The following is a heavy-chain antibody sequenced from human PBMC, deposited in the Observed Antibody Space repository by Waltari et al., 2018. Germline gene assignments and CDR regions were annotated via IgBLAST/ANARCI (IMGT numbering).Heavy chain of an antibody. V-gene: IGHV1-8*01. CDR2: MNPNSGNT. D-gene: IGHD2-2*01. CDR1: GYTFTSYD. CDR3: AVVVPAALTSPWFDP. J-gene: IGHJ5*02. Sequence: QVQLVQSGAEVKKPGASVKVSCKASGYTFTSYDITWVRQATGQGLEWMGWMNPNSGNTGYAQKFQGRVTMTRNTSISTAYMELSSLRSEDTAVYYCAVVVPAALTSPWFDPWGQGTLVTVSS.